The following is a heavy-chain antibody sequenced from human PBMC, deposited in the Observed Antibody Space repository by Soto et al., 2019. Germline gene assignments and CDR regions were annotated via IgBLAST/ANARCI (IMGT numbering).Heavy chain of an antibody. CDR1: GFSLSSGRMG. J-gene: IGHJ6*02. D-gene: IGHD3-10*01. CDR2: IFSNDET. V-gene: IGHV2-26*01. Sequence: QVTLKESGPVLVKPTETLTLTCTVSGFSLSSGRMGVSWIRQPPGKALEWLAHIFSNDETSYSTSLKSRLTNSKVTPKSQVALTITNMNPVDTATYHCASSPGIYCYGMDVWGQGTTVTVSS. CDR3: ASSPGIYCYGMDV.